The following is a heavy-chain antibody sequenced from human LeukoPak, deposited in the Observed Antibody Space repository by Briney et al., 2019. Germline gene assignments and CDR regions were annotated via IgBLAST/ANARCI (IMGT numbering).Heavy chain of an antibody. CDR2: IKQDGSEK. CDR1: GFTFSSYW. J-gene: IGHJ6*03. D-gene: IGHD5-18*01. Sequence: GGSLRLSWAASGFTFSSYWMSWVRQAPGKGLEWVANIKQDGSEKYYVDSVKGRFTISRDNAKNSLYLQMNSLRAEDTAVYYCARDTWIQQLYYYYYMDVWGKGTTVTVSS. CDR3: ARDTWIQQLYYYYYMDV. V-gene: IGHV3-7*01.